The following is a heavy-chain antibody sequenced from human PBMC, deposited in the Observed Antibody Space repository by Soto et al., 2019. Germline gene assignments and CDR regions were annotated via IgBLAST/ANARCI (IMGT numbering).Heavy chain of an antibody. J-gene: IGHJ4*02. CDR1: GFTFSSYD. V-gene: IGHV3-13*01. CDR3: ARASANTNYYDSSGYDY. Sequence: GGSLRLSCAASGFTFSSYDMHWVRQATGKGLEWVSAIGTAGDTYYPGSVKGRFTISRENAKNSLYLQMNSLRAEDTAVYYCARASANTNYYDSSGYDYWGQGTLVTVSS. CDR2: IGTAGDT. D-gene: IGHD3-22*01.